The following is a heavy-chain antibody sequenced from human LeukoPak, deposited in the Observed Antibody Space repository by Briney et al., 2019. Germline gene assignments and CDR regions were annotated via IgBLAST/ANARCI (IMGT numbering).Heavy chain of an antibody. CDR2: ISYDGSNK. J-gene: IGHJ4*02. CDR3: ARDYGLFYDSSGYVFDY. Sequence: PRGALRLSSAASGFTFSIYAMHWVRQAPGEGLGWGAVISYDGSNKYYADSVKGRFTISRDNSKNTPYLQMNSLRAEDTAVYYCARDYGLFYDSSGYVFDYWGQGTLVTVSS. D-gene: IGHD3-22*01. CDR1: GFTFSIYA. V-gene: IGHV3-30*04.